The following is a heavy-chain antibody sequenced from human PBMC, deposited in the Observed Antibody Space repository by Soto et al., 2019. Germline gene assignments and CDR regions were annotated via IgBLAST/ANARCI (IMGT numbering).Heavy chain of an antibody. V-gene: IGHV4-30-2*01. D-gene: IGHD3-10*01. CDR3: ARSYYYGSGSYPPPYYFDY. CDR2: IYHSGST. CDR1: GGSISSGGYS. J-gene: IGHJ4*02. Sequence: TLSLTCAVSGGSISSGGYSWSWIRQPPGKGLEWIGYIYHSGSTYYNPSLKSRVTISVDRSKNQFSLKLSSVTAADTAVYYCARSYYYGSGSYPPPYYFDYWGQGTLVTVSS.